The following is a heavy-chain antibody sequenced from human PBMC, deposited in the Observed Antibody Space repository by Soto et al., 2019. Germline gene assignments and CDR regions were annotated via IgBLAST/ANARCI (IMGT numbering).Heavy chain of an antibody. CDR2: ISAYNGNR. D-gene: IGHD3-16*01. CDR3: ARDLGDQVLPVHFAY. J-gene: IGHJ4*02. CDR1: GYTFGTYG. V-gene: IGHV1-18*04. Sequence: ASVKVSCKTSGYTFGTYGISWVRQAPGQGLEWMGWISAYNGNRAYAQKFQGRVTLTTDTSTSTAYMELRSLRSEDTAVYYCARDLGDQVLPVHFAYGGQGTRVPVSS.